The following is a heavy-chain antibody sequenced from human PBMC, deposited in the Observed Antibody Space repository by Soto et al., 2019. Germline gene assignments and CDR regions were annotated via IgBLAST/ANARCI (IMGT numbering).Heavy chain of an antibody. CDR3: AALSGYIYGYFMY. D-gene: IGHD5-18*01. Sequence: LRLSCAASGFPFGSFAMSWVRQAPGKGLEWVSTLSGSGDRTYYADSVKCRFTISRDNSKNTLYLQMNSLRAEDTAVYYCAALSGYIYGYFMYWGQGTLVTVSS. V-gene: IGHV3-23*01. J-gene: IGHJ4*02. CDR1: GFPFGSFA. CDR2: LSGSGDRT.